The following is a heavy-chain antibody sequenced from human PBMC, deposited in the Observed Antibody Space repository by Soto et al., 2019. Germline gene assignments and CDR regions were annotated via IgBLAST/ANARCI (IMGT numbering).Heavy chain of an antibody. J-gene: IGHJ6*02. CDR3: TRVGGYVSGMDV. Sequence: GGSLRLCCLASGFPFSSYWMHWVRPAPGKGLVWVSRINSDGTSTSYADSVKGRFTISRDNAKNTLYLQMNSLRAEDTAVYYCTRVGGYVSGMDVWGQGTTVTVSS. V-gene: IGHV3-74*01. CDR2: INSDGTST. CDR1: GFPFSSYW. D-gene: IGHD1-1*01.